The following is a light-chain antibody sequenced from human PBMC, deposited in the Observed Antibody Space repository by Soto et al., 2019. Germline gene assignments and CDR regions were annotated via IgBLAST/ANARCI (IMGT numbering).Light chain of an antibody. CDR1: QSVSDDF. CDR2: GAS. J-gene: IGKJ2*01. CDR3: QQYGSTPYT. V-gene: IGKV3-20*01. Sequence: DIVMTQSPGTLSLSPGEIATLSCRASQSVSDDFLAWYQQKPGQAPRLVISGASTRATGIPDRFRGSGSGTDFTLTIIRLEPEDFAVYYCQQYGSTPYTFGQGTILEIK.